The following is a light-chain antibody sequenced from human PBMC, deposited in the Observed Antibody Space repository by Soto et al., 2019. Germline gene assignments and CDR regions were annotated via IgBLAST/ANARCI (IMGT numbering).Light chain of an antibody. J-gene: IGKJ4*02. Sequence: EIVLTQSPATLSVSPGERDTLSCRARQSVSSNLAWYQQKPGQAPRLLIYGASTRAPGIPARFSGSGSGTEFTLTISSLQSEDCAVYYCQHYNNLPLTFGGGAKVEIK. V-gene: IGKV3-15*01. CDR3: QHYNNLPLT. CDR1: QSVSSN. CDR2: GAS.